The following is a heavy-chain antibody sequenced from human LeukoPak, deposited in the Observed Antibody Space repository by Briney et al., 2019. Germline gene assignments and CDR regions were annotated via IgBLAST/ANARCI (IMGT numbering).Heavy chain of an antibody. CDR1: GDSISSYY. V-gene: IGHV4-59*01. D-gene: IGHD3-3*01. CDR2: IYSSGTA. CDR3: ARGGVEWSPYMAGAFDM. J-gene: IGHJ3*02. Sequence: SETLSLTCIVYGDSISSYYWTWIRQPPGKGLEWIGYIYSSGTANYNPSLKSRVSISQDTSKNRFSLKLSSVTAADTAIYYCARGGVEWSPYMAGAFDMGGQGTRVTVSS.